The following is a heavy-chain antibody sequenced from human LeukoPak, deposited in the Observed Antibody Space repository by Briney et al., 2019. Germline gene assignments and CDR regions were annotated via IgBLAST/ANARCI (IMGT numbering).Heavy chain of an antibody. J-gene: IGHJ6*02. CDR3: ARGAQQEMSFWSGYYDYYYYGMDV. D-gene: IGHD3-3*01. Sequence: SETLSLTCAVYGGSFSGYYWSWIRQPPGKGLEWIGEINHSGSTNYNPSLKSRVTISVDTSKNQFSLKLSSVTAADTAVYYCARGAQQEMSFWSGYYDYYYYGMDVWGQGTTVTVSS. V-gene: IGHV4-34*01. CDR1: GGSFSGYY. CDR2: INHSGST.